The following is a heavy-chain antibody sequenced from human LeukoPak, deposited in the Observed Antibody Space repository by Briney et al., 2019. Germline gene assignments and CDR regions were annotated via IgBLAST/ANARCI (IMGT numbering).Heavy chain of an antibody. CDR1: GFTFSSHA. J-gene: IGHJ4*02. CDR3: AKSDIAVAGSRYFDY. V-gene: IGHV3-23*01. Sequence: PGGSLRLSCAASGFTFSSHAMSWVRQAPGKGLEWVSAISGSGGSTYYADSVKGRFTISRDNSKNTLYLQMNSLRAEDTAVYYCAKSDIAVAGSRYFDYWGQGTLVTVSS. D-gene: IGHD6-19*01. CDR2: ISGSGGST.